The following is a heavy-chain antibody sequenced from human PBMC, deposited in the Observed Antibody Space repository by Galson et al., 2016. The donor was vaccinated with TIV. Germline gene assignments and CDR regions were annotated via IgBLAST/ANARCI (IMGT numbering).Heavy chain of an antibody. D-gene: IGHD2-21*02. CDR1: GGTFSSNI. Sequence: SVKVSCKASGGTFSSNIINWIRQAPGQGLEWMGGIIPHVGIANYAQRLKGRVTITADKSTNTAYMELSSLRSEDTAMYYCATFAACGSDCYYFDYWGQGTLVTVSS. CDR3: ATFAACGSDCYYFDY. CDR2: IIPHVGIA. V-gene: IGHV1-69*10. J-gene: IGHJ4*02.